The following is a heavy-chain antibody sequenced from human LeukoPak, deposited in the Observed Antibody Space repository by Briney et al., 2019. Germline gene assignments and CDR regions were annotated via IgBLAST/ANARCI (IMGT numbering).Heavy chain of an antibody. V-gene: IGHV3-11*01. J-gene: IGHJ4*02. CDR3: ARVAGGQLGIANYFDY. Sequence: PGGSLRLSCAASGFTFSDYYMSWIRQAPGKGLEWVSYISDSGSTTYYADSVKGRFTISRDSAKKSLYLQMNSLRAEDTAVYYCARVAGGQLGIANYFDYWGQGTLVTVSS. D-gene: IGHD7-27*01. CDR1: GFTFSDYY. CDR2: ISDSGSTT.